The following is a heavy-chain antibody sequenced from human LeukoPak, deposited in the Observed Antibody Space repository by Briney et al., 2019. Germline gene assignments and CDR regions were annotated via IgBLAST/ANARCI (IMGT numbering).Heavy chain of an antibody. CDR2: INHSGST. D-gene: IGHD1-26*01. V-gene: IGHV4-39*07. Sequence: KPSETLSLTCTVSGGSISSGDYYWSWIRQPPGKGLEWIGEINHSGSTNYNPSLKSRVTISVDKSKNQFSLKLSSVTAADTAVYYCARMWELQLVFDYWGQGTLVTVSS. J-gene: IGHJ4*02. CDR1: GGSISSGDYY. CDR3: ARMWELQLVFDY.